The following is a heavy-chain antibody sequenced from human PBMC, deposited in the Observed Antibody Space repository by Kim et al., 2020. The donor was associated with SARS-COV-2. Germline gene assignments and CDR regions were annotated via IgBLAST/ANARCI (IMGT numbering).Heavy chain of an antibody. CDR2: ISTNTGNP. Sequence: ASVKVSCKASGYTFTSYAMNWVRQAPGQGLEWMGWISTNTGNPTYAQGFTGRFVFSLDTSVTTAYLQISSLKAEDTAVYYCARLTYFYDTSGYGAGSYGMDVWGQGTTVTVSS. D-gene: IGHD3-22*01. J-gene: IGHJ6*02. V-gene: IGHV7-4-1*02. CDR1: GYTFTSYA. CDR3: ARLTYFYDTSGYGAGSYGMDV.